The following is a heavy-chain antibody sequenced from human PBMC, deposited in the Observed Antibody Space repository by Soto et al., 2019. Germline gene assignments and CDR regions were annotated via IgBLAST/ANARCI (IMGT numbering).Heavy chain of an antibody. V-gene: IGHV3-7*01. CDR1: GFSFSNSW. CDR3: ARNEF. CDR2: IKEDGSEK. J-gene: IGHJ4*02. Sequence: EVQLVESGGGLVQPGGSLRLSCVASGFSFSNSWMSWVRRAPGKGLEWVANIKEDGSEKYYVDSVRGRFTISRDNANNSLYLQMNSLRVEDTAVYYCARNEFWGQGNLVTVS. D-gene: IGHD3-10*01.